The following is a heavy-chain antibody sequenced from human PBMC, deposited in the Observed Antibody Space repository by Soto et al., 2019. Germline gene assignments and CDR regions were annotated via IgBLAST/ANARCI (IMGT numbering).Heavy chain of an antibody. J-gene: IGHJ5*02. CDR2: MSPATGMTKT. D-gene: IGHD3-3*01. Sequence: QVQLLQSGAEVRRPGASVRVSCKASGYTFANYDVSWVRQAAGQGLEWMGWMSPATGMTKTTYLPQFRDRGTMTWDTSLATAYLDVHTLTSDDRAVYYCARGGTAGYDFWSNPRGDWLTPWGQGTLVVVSS. CDR1: GYTFANYD. V-gene: IGHV1-8*01. CDR3: ARGGTAGYDFWSNPRGDWLTP.